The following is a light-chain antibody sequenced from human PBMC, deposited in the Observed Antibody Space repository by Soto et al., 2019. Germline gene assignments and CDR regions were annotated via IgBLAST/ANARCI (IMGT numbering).Light chain of an antibody. CDR1: QSVSSSY. CDR3: QQYGSSPRT. Sequence: EIVLTQSPGTLSLSPGERATLSCRASQSVSSSYLAWYQQKPGQAPRLLIYDASSRATGIPDMFSGSASGTDFTLTISRLEPEDFAVYYCQQYGSSPRTFGQGTKVEIK. J-gene: IGKJ1*01. CDR2: DAS. V-gene: IGKV3-20*01.